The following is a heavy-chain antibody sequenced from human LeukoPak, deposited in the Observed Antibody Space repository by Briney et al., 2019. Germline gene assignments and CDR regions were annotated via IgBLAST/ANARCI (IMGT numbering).Heavy chain of an antibody. Sequence: SETLSLTCAVYGGSFGGYYWSWIRQPPGTGLEWMGEINHSGSTNYNPSLKSRVTTSVDTSKNQFSLTLSSVTAADTAVYYCARGDPSRTTMIVVPSRWLDPWGQGTLVTVSS. CDR3: ARGDPSRTTMIVVPSRWLDP. V-gene: IGHV4-34*01. J-gene: IGHJ5*02. CDR1: GGSFGGYY. D-gene: IGHD3-22*01. CDR2: INHSGST.